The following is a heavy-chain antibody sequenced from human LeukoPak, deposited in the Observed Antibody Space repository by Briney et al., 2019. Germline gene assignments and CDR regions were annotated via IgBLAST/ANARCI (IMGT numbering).Heavy chain of an antibody. Sequence: GGSLRHSCAPSGFTFSNFWMTWVRPAPGKGLEWGAHIKQNGSEKYYMDSVKGRFTISRDNAKNSLYLQMNSRRAEDTAVDYCARGRVDHYWGQGTLVTVSS. J-gene: IGHJ4*02. CDR1: GFTFSNFW. V-gene: IGHV3-7*03. CDR3: ARGRVDHY. CDR2: IKQNGSEK.